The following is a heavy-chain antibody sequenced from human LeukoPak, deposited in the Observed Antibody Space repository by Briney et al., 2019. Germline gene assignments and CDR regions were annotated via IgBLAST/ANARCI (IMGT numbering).Heavy chain of an antibody. V-gene: IGHV3-53*01. CDR3: VRAENGMDV. CDR1: GFIVSSRY. J-gene: IGHJ6*02. CDR2: IYSGVGT. Sequence: GSLRLSCAAPGFIVSSRYMSWVRQAPGKGLEWVSAIYSGVGTNYADSVKGRFTISRDNSRNTLYLQMNSLRAEDTAVYYCVRAENGMDVWGRGTAVTVS.